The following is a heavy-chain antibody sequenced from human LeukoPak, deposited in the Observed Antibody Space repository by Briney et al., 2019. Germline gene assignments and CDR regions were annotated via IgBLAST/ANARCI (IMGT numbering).Heavy chain of an antibody. J-gene: IGHJ4*02. CDR3: ARAHPGDYSDFQFDY. Sequence: GGSLRLSCAASGFTFSSFSMNWVRQAPGKGLEWVSYISSTSSTIYYADSVKGRFTISRDNAKNSLYLQMNSLRAEDTAVYYCARAHPGDYSDFQFDYWVQGTLVTVSS. CDR1: GFTFSSFS. CDR2: ISSTSSTI. D-gene: IGHD4-11*01. V-gene: IGHV3-48*01.